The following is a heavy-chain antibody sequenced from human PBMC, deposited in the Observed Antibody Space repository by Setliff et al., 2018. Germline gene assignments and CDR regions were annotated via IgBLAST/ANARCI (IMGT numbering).Heavy chain of an antibody. CDR3: ARGVYCSSTSCRYYYYGMDV. Sequence: GGTFSSYAISWIRQPPGKGLEWIGEINHSGSTNYNPSLKSRVTISVDTSKNQFSLKLSSVTAADTAVYYCARGVYCSSTSCRYYYYGMDVWGQGTTVTVSS. CDR2: INHSGST. CDR1: GGTFSSYA. D-gene: IGHD2-2*01. V-gene: IGHV4-34*01. J-gene: IGHJ6*02.